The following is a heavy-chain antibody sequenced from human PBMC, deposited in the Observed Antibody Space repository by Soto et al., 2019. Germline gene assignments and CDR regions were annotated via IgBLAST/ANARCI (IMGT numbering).Heavy chain of an antibody. CDR3: AKNPLVCSSTSCYPEYFVY. J-gene: IGHJ4*02. CDR2: ISGSGGST. CDR1: GFTFSSYA. D-gene: IGHD2-2*01. Sequence: GGSLRLSCAASGFTFSSYAMSWVRQAPGKGLEWVSAISGSGGSTYYADSVKGRFTISRDNSKNTLYLQMNSLRAEDTAVYYCAKNPLVCSSTSCYPEYFVYWGQGTLVTVSS. V-gene: IGHV3-23*01.